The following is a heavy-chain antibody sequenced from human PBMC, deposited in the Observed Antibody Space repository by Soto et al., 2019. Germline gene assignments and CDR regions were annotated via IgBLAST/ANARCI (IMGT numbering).Heavy chain of an antibody. CDR1: GGSISTYY. CDR2: IYYSGSA. V-gene: IGHV4-59*01. CDR3: ARDSRAMRFFDL. D-gene: IGHD2-2*01. J-gene: IGHJ2*01. Sequence: QVQLQESGPGLVKPSETLSLTCTVSGGSISTYYWNWIRQPPGKGLEWIGDIYYSGSAIYNPSLDSRDTMTFDTSRNQCSLRLSSVTAADTAVYFCARDSRAMRFFDLWGRGTLVTVSS.